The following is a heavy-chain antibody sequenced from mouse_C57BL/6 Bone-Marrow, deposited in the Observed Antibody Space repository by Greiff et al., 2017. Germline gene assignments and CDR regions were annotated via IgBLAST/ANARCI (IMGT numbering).Heavy chain of an antibody. CDR2: SRNKANDYTT. Sequence: VESGGGLVQSGRSLRLSCATSGFTFSVFYMEWVRQAPGKGLEWIAASRNKANDYTTEYSASVKGRFIVSRDTSQSILYLQMNALRAEDTSIYYCARDHHYYGLDYWGQGTTLTVSS. V-gene: IGHV7-1*01. D-gene: IGHD1-2*01. CDR1: GFTFSVFY. J-gene: IGHJ2*01. CDR3: ARDHHYYGLDY.